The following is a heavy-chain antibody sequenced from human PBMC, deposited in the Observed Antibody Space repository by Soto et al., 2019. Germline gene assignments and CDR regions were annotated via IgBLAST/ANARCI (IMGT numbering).Heavy chain of an antibody. D-gene: IGHD3-3*01. V-gene: IGHV1-8*01. CDR3: ARGRGGRYYDFWRGPHEYYGMDV. Sequence: GASVKVSCKASGYTFTSYDINWVRQATGQGLEWMGWMNPNSGNTGYAQKFQGRVTMTRNTSISTAYMELSSLRSEDTAVYYCARGRGGRYYDFWRGPHEYYGMDVWGQGTTVTVSS. J-gene: IGHJ6*02. CDR1: GYTFTSYD. CDR2: MNPNSGNT.